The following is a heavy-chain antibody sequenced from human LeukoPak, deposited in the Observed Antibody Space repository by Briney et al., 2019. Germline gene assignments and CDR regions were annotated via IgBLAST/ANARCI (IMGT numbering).Heavy chain of an antibody. V-gene: IGHV3-64*01. D-gene: IGHD4-11*01. J-gene: IGHJ6*02. CDR3: ARAPSLYYYGMDV. CDR2: ISSNGGST. CDR1: RITFGHHA. Sequence: GGSLRLSCVASRITFGHHAMNWVRQAPGKGLEYVSAISSNGGSTYYANSVKGRFTISRDNSKNTLYLQMGSLRAEDMAVYYCARAPSLYYYGMDVWGQGTTVTVSS.